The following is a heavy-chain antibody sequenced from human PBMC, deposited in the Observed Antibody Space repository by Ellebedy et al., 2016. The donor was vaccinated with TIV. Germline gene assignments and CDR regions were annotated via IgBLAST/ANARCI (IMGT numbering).Heavy chain of an antibody. V-gene: IGHV4-34*01. CDR1: GGSFSGYY. D-gene: IGHD6-19*01. CDR2: INHSGST. J-gene: IGHJ3*02. CDR3: ARLGYSSGWLMAFDI. Sequence: MPSETLSLTCAVYGGSFSGYYWSWIRQPPRKGLEWIGEINHSGSTNYNPSLKSLVTISVDTSKNQFSLKLTPVTAADTAVYYCARLGYSSGWLMAFDIWGQGTMVTVSS.